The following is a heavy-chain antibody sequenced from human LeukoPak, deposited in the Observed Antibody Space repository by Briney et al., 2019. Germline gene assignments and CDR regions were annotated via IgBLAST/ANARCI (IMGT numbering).Heavy chain of an antibody. CDR3: ARGRGGATTGLDH. CDR2: INSNSGAK. J-gene: IGHJ4*02. V-gene: IGHV1-2*02. CDR1: GYTFNGYY. Sequence: ASVMVSCKASGYTFNGYYMHWVRQAPGQGLESMGWINSNSGAKNYALNFQGRVTMSRDISTNTAYMELNTLTSEDTAVYYCARGRGGATTGLDHWGQGTLVTVSS. D-gene: IGHD1-26*01.